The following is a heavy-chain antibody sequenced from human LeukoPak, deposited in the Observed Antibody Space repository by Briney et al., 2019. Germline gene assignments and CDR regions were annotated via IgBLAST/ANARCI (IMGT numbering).Heavy chain of an antibody. V-gene: IGHV1-2*02. D-gene: IGHD4/OR15-4a*01. CDR2: INPNSGVT. Sequence: ASVKVSCKASGYTFTDYYMHWVRQAPGQGLEWIGWINPNSGVTNYAQKFQGRVTLTGDTSIFTAYMEMSRLRSDDTAVYYCARGGRTIAHFDYWGQGTLVTVSS. CDR1: GYTFTDYY. J-gene: IGHJ4*02. CDR3: ARGGRTIAHFDY.